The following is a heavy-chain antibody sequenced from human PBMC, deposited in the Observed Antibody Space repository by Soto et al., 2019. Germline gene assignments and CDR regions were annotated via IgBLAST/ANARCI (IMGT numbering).Heavy chain of an antibody. Sequence: PSETLSLTCIASGGSIRGYYCSWIRQSPEKGLEWIGYFYHSGNSNYNPSLKSRVTISVDTSKNQLSLSLRSVTAADTAVYFCARISSVDPYGYVNGGLDVWGQGTTVTVSS. J-gene: IGHJ6*02. D-gene: IGHD5-18*01. CDR3: ARISSVDPYGYVNGGLDV. CDR2: FYHSGNS. V-gene: IGHV4-59*01. CDR1: GGSIRGYY.